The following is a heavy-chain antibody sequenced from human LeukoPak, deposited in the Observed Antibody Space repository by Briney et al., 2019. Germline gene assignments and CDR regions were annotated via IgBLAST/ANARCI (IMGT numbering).Heavy chain of an antibody. CDR1: GFTFSSYV. Sequence: GGSLRLSCAATGFTFSSYVMSCLRQAPGKGLEWVSAISGSGGRAYYADSVKGRFTISRDNSKNTLYLQMNSLRAEDTAVYYCAKDPYFDWLLSHSFDVWGQGTLVTVSS. CDR3: AKDPYFDWLLSHSFDV. CDR2: ISGSGGRA. V-gene: IGHV3-23*01. D-gene: IGHD3-9*01. J-gene: IGHJ4*03.